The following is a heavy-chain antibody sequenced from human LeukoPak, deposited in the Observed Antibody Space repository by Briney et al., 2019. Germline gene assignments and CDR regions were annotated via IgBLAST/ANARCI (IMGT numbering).Heavy chain of an antibody. V-gene: IGHV1-69*05. CDR2: IIPIFGTA. Sequence: SVKVSCKASGGTFSSYAISWVRQAPGQGLEWMGGIIPIFGTANYAQKFQGRVTITTDESTSTAYMELSSLRSEDTAVYYCARVRVNRYYYYGMDVWGQGTTVTVSS. CDR1: GGTFSSYA. CDR3: ARVRVNRYYYYGMDV. J-gene: IGHJ6*02. D-gene: IGHD1-14*01.